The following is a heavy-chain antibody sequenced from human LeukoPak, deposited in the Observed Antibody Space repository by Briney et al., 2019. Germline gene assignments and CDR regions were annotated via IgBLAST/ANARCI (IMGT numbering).Heavy chain of an antibody. J-gene: IGHJ6*03. Sequence: PSETLSLTCTVSGGSISSYYWSWIRQPAGKGLEWIGRIYTSGSTNYNPSLKSRVTMSVDTSKNQFSLKLSSVTAADTAVYYCARFEDCSSTSCLTSYMDVWGKGTTVTVSS. CDR3: ARFEDCSSTSCLTSYMDV. D-gene: IGHD2-2*01. V-gene: IGHV4-4*07. CDR2: IYTSGST. CDR1: GGSISSYY.